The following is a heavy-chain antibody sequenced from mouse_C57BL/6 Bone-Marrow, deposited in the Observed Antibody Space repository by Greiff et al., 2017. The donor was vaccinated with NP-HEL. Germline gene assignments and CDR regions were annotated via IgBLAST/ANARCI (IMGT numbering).Heavy chain of an antibody. CDR2: IWWDDDK. Sequence: QVTLKVSGPGILQPSQTLSLTCSFSGFSLSTFGMGVGWIRQPSGKGLEWLAHIWWDDDKYYHPALKSRLTISKDTSKNQVFLKIANVDTADTATYYCAPSYYGSSYRYFDVWGTGTTVTVSS. D-gene: IGHD1-1*01. CDR3: APSYYGSSYRYFDV. CDR1: GFSLSTFGMG. J-gene: IGHJ1*03. V-gene: IGHV8-8*01.